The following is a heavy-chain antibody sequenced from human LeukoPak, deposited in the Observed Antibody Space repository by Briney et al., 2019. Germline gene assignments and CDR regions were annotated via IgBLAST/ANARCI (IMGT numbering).Heavy chain of an antibody. CDR2: IYPGDSDT. V-gene: IGHV5-51*01. CDR1: GYSFTDYW. Sequence: GESLKISCKGSGYSFTDYWIGWVRQMPGKGLERMGIIYPGDSDTRYSPSFQGQVTISADKSISTAYLQWSSLKASDTAMYYCARRPEYSYGSYYFDYWGQGTLVTVSS. D-gene: IGHD5-18*01. J-gene: IGHJ4*02. CDR3: ARRPEYSYGSYYFDY.